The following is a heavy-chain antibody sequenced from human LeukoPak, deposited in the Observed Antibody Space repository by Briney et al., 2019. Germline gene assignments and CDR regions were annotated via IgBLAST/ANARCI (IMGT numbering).Heavy chain of an antibody. CDR1: GGSISSSSYY. Sequence: PSETLSLTCTVSGGSISSSSYYWGWIRQPPGKGLEWIGSIYYSGSTYYNPSLKSRVTISIDTSKNQFSLKLSSVTAADTAVYYCARHVPYYDFWSGYPSHFDYWGQGTLVTVSS. CDR3: ARHVPYYDFWSGYPSHFDY. D-gene: IGHD3-3*01. V-gene: IGHV4-39*01. J-gene: IGHJ4*02. CDR2: IYYSGST.